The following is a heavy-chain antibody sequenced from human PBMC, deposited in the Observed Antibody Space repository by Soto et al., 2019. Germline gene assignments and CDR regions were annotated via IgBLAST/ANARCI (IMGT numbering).Heavy chain of an antibody. J-gene: IGHJ4*02. CDR3: ERGQQWLVRIVDY. D-gene: IGHD6-19*01. CDR2: ISSSGSTI. Sequence: GGSLRLSCAASGFTFSSYEMNWVRQAPGKGLEWVSYISSSGSTIYYADSVKGRFTISRDNAKNSLYLQMNSLRAEDTAVYYCERGQQWLVRIVDYWGQGNLVTVSS. CDR1: GFTFSSYE. V-gene: IGHV3-48*03.